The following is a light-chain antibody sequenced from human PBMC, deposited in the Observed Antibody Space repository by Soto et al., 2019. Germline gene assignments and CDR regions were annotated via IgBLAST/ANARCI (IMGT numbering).Light chain of an antibody. CDR1: SSDVGSYNL. Sequence: QSALTQPASVSGSPGQSITISCTGTSSDVGSYNLVSWYQQHPGKAPKLMIYEATKRPSGVSNRFSASKSGNTASLAISGLQAEDEGDYYCCSYAGSSTFVFGTGTKLTVL. V-gene: IGLV2-23*01. J-gene: IGLJ1*01. CDR2: EAT. CDR3: CSYAGSSTFV.